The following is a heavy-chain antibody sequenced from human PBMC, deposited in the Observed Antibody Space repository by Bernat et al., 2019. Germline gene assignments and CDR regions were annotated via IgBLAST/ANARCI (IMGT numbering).Heavy chain of an antibody. Sequence: EVQLVQSGAEVKKPGESLRISCKGSGYSFTSYWISWVRQMPGKGLEWMGRIDPSDSYTNYSPSFQGHVTISADKSISTAYLQWSSLKASDTAMYYCARPRGSGYDWYYFDDWGQGTLVTVSS. J-gene: IGHJ4*02. CDR1: GYSFTSYW. CDR3: ARPRGSGYDWYYFDD. CDR2: IDPSDSYT. D-gene: IGHD5-12*01. V-gene: IGHV5-10-1*03.